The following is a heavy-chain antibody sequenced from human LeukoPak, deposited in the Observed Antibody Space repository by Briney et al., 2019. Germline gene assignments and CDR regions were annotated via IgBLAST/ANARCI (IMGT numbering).Heavy chain of an antibody. Sequence: SETLSLTCTVSGGSISSYYWSWIRQPPGKGLEWIGYIYYSGSTNYNPSLKSRVTISVDTSKNQFSLKLSSVTAADTAVYYCARCYFDRLSSGGYYFDYRGQGTLVTVSS. CDR3: ARCYFDRLSSGGYYFDY. CDR2: IYYSGST. D-gene: IGHD3-9*01. J-gene: IGHJ4*02. V-gene: IGHV4-59*01. CDR1: GGSISSYY.